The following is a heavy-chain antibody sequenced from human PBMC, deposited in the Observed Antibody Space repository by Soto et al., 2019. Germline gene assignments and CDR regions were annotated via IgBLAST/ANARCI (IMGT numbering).Heavy chain of an antibody. D-gene: IGHD5-18*01. Sequence: SETLSLTCTVSGGSISSSSYYWGWIRQPPGKGLEWIGSIYYSGSTYYNPSLKSRVTISVDTSKNQFSLKLSSVTAADTAVYYCAGTTDTAMVNDYWGQGTLVTVSS. CDR3: AGTTDTAMVNDY. CDR1: GGSISSSSYY. J-gene: IGHJ4*02. CDR2: IYYSGST. V-gene: IGHV4-39*01.